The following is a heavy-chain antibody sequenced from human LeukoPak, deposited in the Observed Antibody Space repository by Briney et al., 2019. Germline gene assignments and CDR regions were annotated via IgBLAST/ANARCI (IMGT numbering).Heavy chain of an antibody. D-gene: IGHD5-18*01. CDR1: GFTFSSYS. CDR2: ISSSSSTI. Sequence: GGSLRLSCAAPGFTFSSYSMNWVRQAPGKGLEWVSYISSSSSTIYYADSVEDRFTISRDNAKNTVYLQLNSLRAEDTAVYYCAKMAGYNSRFDYWGQGTLVTVSS. CDR3: AKMAGYNSRFDY. V-gene: IGHV3-48*01. J-gene: IGHJ4*02.